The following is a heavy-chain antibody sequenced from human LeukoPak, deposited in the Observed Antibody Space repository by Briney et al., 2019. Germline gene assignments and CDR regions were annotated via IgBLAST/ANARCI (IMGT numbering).Heavy chain of an antibody. CDR1: GFTFSNYG. V-gene: IGHV3-21*01. CDR2: ITSSSGYI. J-gene: IGHJ4*02. D-gene: IGHD3-10*01. CDR3: ARVGLWFGESPSDY. Sequence: GGSLRLSCAASGFTFSNYGMNWVRQTPGKGLEWVSSITSSSGYIYYADSVKGRFTISRDDAKNSLYLQMNSLRAEDTAVYYCARVGLWFGESPSDYWGQGTLVTVSS.